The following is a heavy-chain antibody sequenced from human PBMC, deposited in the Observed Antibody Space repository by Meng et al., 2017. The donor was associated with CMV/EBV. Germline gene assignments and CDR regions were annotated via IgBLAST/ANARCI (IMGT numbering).Heavy chain of an antibody. D-gene: IGHD3-16*02. CDR2: IYYSGST. CDR3: ARAHPYYDYVWGSYRSRGAFDI. CDR1: GGSVSSGSYY. V-gene: IGHV4-61*01. Sequence: GSLRLSCTVSGGSVSSGSYYWSWIRRPPGTGLEWIGYIYYSGSTNYNPSLKSRVTISVDTSKNQFSLKLSSVTAADTAVYYCARAHPYYDYVWGSYRSRGAFDIWGQGTMVTVSS. J-gene: IGHJ3*02.